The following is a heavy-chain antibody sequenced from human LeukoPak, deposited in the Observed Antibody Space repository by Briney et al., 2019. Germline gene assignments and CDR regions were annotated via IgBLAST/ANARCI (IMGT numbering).Heavy chain of an antibody. CDR1: GFTFSSYW. J-gene: IGHJ4*02. CDR3: ARGSHSSSWYYFDY. CDR2: IYSGGST. Sequence: GGSLRLSCAASGFTFSSYWMHWVRQAPGKGLVWVSVIYSGGSTYYADSVKGRFTISRDNSKNTLYLQMNSLRAEDTAVYYCARGSHSSSWYYFDYWGQGTLVTVSS. V-gene: IGHV3-53*01. D-gene: IGHD6-13*01.